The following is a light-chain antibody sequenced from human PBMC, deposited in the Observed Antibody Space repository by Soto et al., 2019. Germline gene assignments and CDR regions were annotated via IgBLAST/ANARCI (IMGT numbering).Light chain of an antibody. CDR1: SSDVGGYNY. J-gene: IGLJ2*01. CDR2: DVT. Sequence: QSALTQPRSVSGSPGQSVTISCTGTSSDVGGYNYVSWYQQYPGKAPKVMIYDVTKRPSGVPDRFSGSKSGNTASLTVSGLQAEDEADYYCSSYAGSNNLHVLFGGGTQLTVL. V-gene: IGLV2-11*01. CDR3: SSYAGSNNLHVL.